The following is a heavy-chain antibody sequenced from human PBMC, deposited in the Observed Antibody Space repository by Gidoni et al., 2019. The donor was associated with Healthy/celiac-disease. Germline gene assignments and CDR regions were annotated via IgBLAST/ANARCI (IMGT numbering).Heavy chain of an antibody. Sequence: EVQLVESGGGLVKPGGSLRLSCAASGVTFSNAWMSWVRQAPGKGLEWVGRIKSKTDGGTTDYAAPVKGRFTISRDDSKNTLYLQMNSLKTEDTAVYYCTTDYYGSGSYYRYYYYYMDVWGKGTTVTVSS. CDR1: GVTFSNAW. J-gene: IGHJ6*03. CDR3: TTDYYGSGSYYRYYYYYMDV. CDR2: IKSKTDGGTT. V-gene: IGHV3-15*01. D-gene: IGHD3-10*01.